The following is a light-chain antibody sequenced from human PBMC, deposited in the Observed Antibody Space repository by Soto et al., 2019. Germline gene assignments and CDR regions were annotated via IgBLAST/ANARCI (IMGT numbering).Light chain of an antibody. Sequence: SYELTQPPSVSVFPGQTASIPCSGDKLGDKYACWYQQKPGQSPVVVIYQDTRRPSGIPERFSGSNSGNTATLTISGTQAMDEADYYCQTWDSGVLFGGGTKLTVL. CDR3: QTWDSGVL. V-gene: IGLV3-1*01. CDR1: KLGDKY. J-gene: IGLJ2*01. CDR2: QDT.